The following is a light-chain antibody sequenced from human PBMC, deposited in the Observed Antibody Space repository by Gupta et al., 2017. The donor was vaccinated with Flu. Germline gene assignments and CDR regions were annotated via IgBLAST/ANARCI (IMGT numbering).Light chain of an antibody. V-gene: IGKV3-15*01. CDR1: QSVSTK. J-gene: IGKJ4*01. CDR3: QQNNNWPLT. CDR2: DAS. Sequence: EIVMTQSLATLSVSPGERATLSCRASQSVSTKLAWYQQKPGQAPRLLIFDASTRATGIPARCSGSGSGTEFTLTISSLQSEDFAVYYCQQNNNWPLTFGGGTKVEIK.